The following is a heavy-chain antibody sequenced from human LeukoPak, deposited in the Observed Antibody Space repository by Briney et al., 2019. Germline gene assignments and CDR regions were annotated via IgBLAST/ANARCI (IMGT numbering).Heavy chain of an antibody. CDR2: IYYSGST. J-gene: IGHJ5*02. CDR1: GGSISSSSYY. Sequence: PSETLYLTCTVSGGSISSSSYYWGWIRQPPGKGLEWIGSIYYSGSTYYNPSLKSRVTISVDTPKNQFSLKLSSVTAADTAVYYCASHTSYSNWFDPWGQGTLVTVSS. V-gene: IGHV4-39*01. D-gene: IGHD4-11*01. CDR3: ASHTSYSNWFDP.